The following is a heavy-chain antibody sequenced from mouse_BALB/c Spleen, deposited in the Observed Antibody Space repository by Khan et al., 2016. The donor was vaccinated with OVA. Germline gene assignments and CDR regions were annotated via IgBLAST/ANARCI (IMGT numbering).Heavy chain of an antibody. V-gene: IGHV1-54*01. CDR3: ARGGYGSLAY. CDR2: INPGRGGT. J-gene: IGHJ3*01. Sequence: VELVESGAELVRPGTSVKVSCKASGYAFTNYLIEWVKQRPGQGLEWIGVINPGRGGTNYNEKFKGRATLTADKSSSTAYMQLSSLTSDDSAVYFCARGGYGSLAYWGQGTLVTVSA. CDR1: GYAFTNYL. D-gene: IGHD1-1*02.